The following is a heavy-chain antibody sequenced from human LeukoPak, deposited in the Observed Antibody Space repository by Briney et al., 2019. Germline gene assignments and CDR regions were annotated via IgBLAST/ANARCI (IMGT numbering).Heavy chain of an antibody. J-gene: IGHJ4*02. D-gene: IGHD5-12*01. Sequence: GASVKVSCKASGGTFSSYAISWVRQAPGQGLEWMGGIIPIFGTANYAQKFQGRVTITADESTSTAYMELSRLRSDDTAVYYCARLDHIISGTLDSWGQGTLVTVSS. CDR1: GGTFSSYA. V-gene: IGHV1-69*13. CDR3: ARLDHIISGTLDS. CDR2: IIPIFGTA.